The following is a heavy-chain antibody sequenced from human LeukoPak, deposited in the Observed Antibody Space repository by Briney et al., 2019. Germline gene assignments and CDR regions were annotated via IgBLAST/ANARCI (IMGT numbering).Heavy chain of an antibody. J-gene: IGHJ5*02. V-gene: IGHV4-59*01. D-gene: IGHD2-15*01. Sequence: SETLSLTCTVSGGSISSYYWSWIRQPPGKGLEWIGYIYYSGSTNYNPSLKSRVTISVDTSKNQFSLKLSSVTAADTAVYYCARRVLDRYCSGGSCYDNWFDPWGQGTLVTVSS. CDR1: GGSISSYY. CDR3: ARRVLDRYCSGGSCYDNWFDP. CDR2: IYYSGST.